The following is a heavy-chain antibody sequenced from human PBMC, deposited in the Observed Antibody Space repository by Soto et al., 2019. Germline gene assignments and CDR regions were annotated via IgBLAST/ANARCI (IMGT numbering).Heavy chain of an antibody. CDR1: GGSFSGYY. J-gene: IGHJ1*01. Sequence: QVQLQQWGAGLLKPSETLSLTCAVYGGSFSGYYWSWIRQPPGKGLEWIGEINHSGSTNYNPSLKSRVTISVDTSKNQFSLKLSSVTAADTAVYYCARLIQQYSSSWFRFRPGYFQHWGQGTLVTVSS. CDR3: ARLIQQYSSSWFRFRPGYFQH. CDR2: INHSGST. D-gene: IGHD6-13*01. V-gene: IGHV4-34*01.